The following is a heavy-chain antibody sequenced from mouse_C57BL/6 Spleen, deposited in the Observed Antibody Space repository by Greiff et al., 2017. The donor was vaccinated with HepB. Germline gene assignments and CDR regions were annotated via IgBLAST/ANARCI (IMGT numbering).Heavy chain of an antibody. V-gene: IGHV1-80*01. CDR2: IYPGDGDT. Sequence: QVHVKQSGAELVKPGASVKISCKASGYAFSSYWMNWVKQRPGKGLEWIGQIYPGDGDTNYNGKFKGKATLTADKSSSTAYMQLSSLTSEDSAVYFCARPDGYAMDYWGQGTSVTVSS. CDR1: GYAFSSYW. CDR3: ARPDGYAMDY. J-gene: IGHJ4*01.